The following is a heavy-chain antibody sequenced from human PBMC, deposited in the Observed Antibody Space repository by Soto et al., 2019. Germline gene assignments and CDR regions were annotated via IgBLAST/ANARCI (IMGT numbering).Heavy chain of an antibody. CDR1: GDSISGYY. D-gene: IGHD3-3*01. V-gene: IGHV4-59*01. Sequence: QVQLQESGPGLVKPSETLSLTCTVSGDSISGYYWSWIRQAPGKGLEWIGYTYYTGRTDYNPSLKSRVTMSVDTSKNKFSLELNSVTAADTAVYYCARNQAGMVFGLPTHFYYMDVWGKGTTVTVSS. J-gene: IGHJ6*03. CDR3: ARNQAGMVFGLPTHFYYMDV. CDR2: TYYTGRT.